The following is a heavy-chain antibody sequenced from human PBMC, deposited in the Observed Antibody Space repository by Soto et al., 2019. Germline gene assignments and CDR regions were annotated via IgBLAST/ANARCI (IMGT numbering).Heavy chain of an antibody. D-gene: IGHD3-22*01. J-gene: IGHJ6*02. CDR2: IIPIFGTA. CDR3: ARDGSGYRSRASPMDV. CDR1: GDTFSSYA. Sequence: QVQLVQSGAEVKKPGSSVKVSCKASGDTFSSYAISWGRQAPGQGLEWMGGIIPIFGTANYEQKFQGRVTITADESTSTDYMELSSLSSEDTAVYYCARDGSGYRSRASPMDVWGQGTTVTVSS. V-gene: IGHV1-69*01.